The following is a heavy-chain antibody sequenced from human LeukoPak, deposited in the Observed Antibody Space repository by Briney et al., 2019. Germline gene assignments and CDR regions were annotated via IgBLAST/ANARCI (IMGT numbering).Heavy chain of an antibody. CDR3: AREGGKAGNDVFDI. V-gene: IGHV4-4*07. Sequence: SETLSLTCTVSGGSISSYYWSWIRQPAGKGLEWIGRIYTSGSTNYNPSLKSRVTMSVDTSKNQFSLKLSSVTAADTAVYYCAREGGKAGNDVFDIWGKGTMVTVSS. D-gene: IGHD3-16*01. J-gene: IGHJ3*02. CDR1: GGSISSYY. CDR2: IYTSGST.